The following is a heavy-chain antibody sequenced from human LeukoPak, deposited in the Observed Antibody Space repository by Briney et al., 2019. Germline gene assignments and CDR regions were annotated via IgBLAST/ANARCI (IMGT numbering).Heavy chain of an antibody. CDR1: GGSFSGYY. D-gene: IGHD3-10*01. V-gene: IGHV4-34*01. J-gene: IGHJ5*02. Sequence: SETLSLTCAVYGGSFSGYYWSWIRQPPGKGLEWIGEINHSGSTNYNPSLKSRVTISVDTSKNQFSLKLSSVTAADTAVYYCARGVPTRITIVRGVRGYRFDPWGQGTLVTVSS. CDR2: INHSGST. CDR3: ARGVPTRITIVRGVRGYRFDP.